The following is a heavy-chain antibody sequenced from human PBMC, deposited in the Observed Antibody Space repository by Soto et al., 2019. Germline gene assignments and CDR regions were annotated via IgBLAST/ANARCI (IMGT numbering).Heavy chain of an antibody. J-gene: IGHJ6*03. CDR2: ISGSGGST. V-gene: IGHV3-23*01. CDR3: AKPHSSGWYRSLYYYYMDV. CDR1: GFTFSSYA. D-gene: IGHD6-19*01. Sequence: GGSLRLSCAASGFTFSSYAMSWVRQAPGKGLEWVSAISGSGGSTYYADSVKGRFTISRDNSKNTLYLQMNSLRAEDTAVFYCAKPHSSGWYRSLYYYYMDVWGKGTTVTVSS.